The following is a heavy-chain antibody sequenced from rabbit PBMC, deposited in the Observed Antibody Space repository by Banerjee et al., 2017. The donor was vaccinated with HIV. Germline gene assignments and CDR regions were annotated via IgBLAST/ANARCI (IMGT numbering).Heavy chain of an antibody. Sequence: QSLEESGGDLVKPGASLTLTCTASGFSFSSSDYMCWVRQAPGKGLEWISCIAGDSSAFTYSATWAKGRFTCSKTSSTTVTLQVTSLTVADTATYFCARDTGTSFSSYGMDLWGPGTLVTVS. CDR3: ARDTGTSFSSYGMDL. V-gene: IGHV1S40*01. J-gene: IGHJ6*01. D-gene: IGHD7-1*01. CDR2: IAGDSSAFT. CDR1: GFSFSSSDY.